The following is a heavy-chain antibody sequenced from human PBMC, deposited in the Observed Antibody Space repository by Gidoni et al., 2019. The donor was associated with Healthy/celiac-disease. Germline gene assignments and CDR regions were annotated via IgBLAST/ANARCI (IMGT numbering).Heavy chain of an antibody. V-gene: IGHV3-13*01. J-gene: IGHJ6*02. D-gene: IGHD3-9*01. CDR3: ARELRDILTGSYGMDV. CDR1: GFTFSRYD. CDR2: IGTAGDT. Sequence: EVQLVESGGGLVQPGGSLRLSCAASGFTFSRYDMHWVRQATGKGLEWVSAIGTAGDTYYPGSVKGRFTISRENAKNSLYLQMNSLRAGDTAVYYCARELRDILTGSYGMDVWGQGTTVTVSS.